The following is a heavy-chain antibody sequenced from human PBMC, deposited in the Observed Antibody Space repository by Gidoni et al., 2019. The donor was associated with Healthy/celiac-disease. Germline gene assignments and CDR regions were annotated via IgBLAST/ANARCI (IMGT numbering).Heavy chain of an antibody. V-gene: IGHV1-69*04. J-gene: IGHJ6*02. Sequence: QVQLVQSGAEVKKPGYSVKVSCKASVGTFSSYAISGLRQAPGPGLEWMGRIIPILGIANYAHKFQGRVTITADKSTSTAYMELSSLRSEDTAVYYCASPVGEYCSGGSCVGLSYYYYGMDVWGQGTTVTVSS. D-gene: IGHD2-15*01. CDR3: ASPVGEYCSGGSCVGLSYYYYGMDV. CDR2: IIPILGIA. CDR1: VGTFSSYA.